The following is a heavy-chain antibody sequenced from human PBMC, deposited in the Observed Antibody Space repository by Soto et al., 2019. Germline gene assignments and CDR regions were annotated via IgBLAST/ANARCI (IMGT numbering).Heavy chain of an antibody. D-gene: IGHD3-3*01. J-gene: IGHJ6*02. Sequence: ASVKVSCKASGGTFSSYAISWVRQAPGQGLEWMGGIIPIFGTANYAQKFQGRVTITADESTSTAYMELSSLRSEDTAVYYCARRYPWSAPYYYYGMDVWGQGTTVTVSS. CDR3: ARRYPWSAPYYYYGMDV. V-gene: IGHV1-69*13. CDR2: IIPIFGTA. CDR1: GGTFSSYA.